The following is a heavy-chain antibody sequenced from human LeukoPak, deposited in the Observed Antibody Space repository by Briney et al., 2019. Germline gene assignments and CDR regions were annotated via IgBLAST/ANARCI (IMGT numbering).Heavy chain of an antibody. D-gene: IGHD3-22*01. CDR2: IRQDGGEN. CDR1: GFTFSNYW. J-gene: IGHJ4*02. V-gene: IGHV3-7*03. Sequence: GGSLRLSCAASGFTFSNYWMGWVCQAPGKGLEWVANIRQDGGENHYVDSVKGRFTISRDNARNSLYLQMNSLRAEDTAVYYCARENYYDSSGYYGYYFDYWGQGTLVTVSS. CDR3: ARENYYDSSGYYGYYFDY.